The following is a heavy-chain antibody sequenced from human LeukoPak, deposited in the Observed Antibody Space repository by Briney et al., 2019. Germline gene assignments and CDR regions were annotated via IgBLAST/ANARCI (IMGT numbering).Heavy chain of an antibody. CDR2: IYTSGST. CDR3: ARDSRSPYYYYYMDV. D-gene: IGHD6-19*01. V-gene: IGHV4-4*07. CDR1: GGSFSGYY. J-gene: IGHJ6*03. Sequence: PSETLSLTCAVYGGSFSGYYWSWIRQPAGKGLEWIGRIYTSGSTNCNPSLKSRVTMSVDTSKNQFSLKLSSVTAADTAVYYCARDSRSPYYYYYMDVWGKGTTVTISS.